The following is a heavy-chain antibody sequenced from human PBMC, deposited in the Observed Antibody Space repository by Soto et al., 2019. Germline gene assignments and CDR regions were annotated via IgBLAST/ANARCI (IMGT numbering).Heavy chain of an antibody. CDR2: ISGSGGST. J-gene: IGHJ6*02. D-gene: IGHD2-2*01. CDR3: ASRYCSSTSCPYYYYGMDV. Sequence: PGGSLRLSCAASGFTFSSYAMGWVRQAPGKXLEWVSAISGSGGSTYYADSVKGRFTISRDNSKNTLYLQMNSLRAEDTAVYYCASRYCSSTSCPYYYYGMDVWGQGTTVTVSS. V-gene: IGHV3-23*01. CDR1: GFTFSSYA.